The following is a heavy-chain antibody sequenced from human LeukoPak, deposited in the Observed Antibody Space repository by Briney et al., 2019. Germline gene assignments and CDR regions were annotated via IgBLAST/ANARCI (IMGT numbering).Heavy chain of an antibody. J-gene: IGHJ4*02. CDR1: GFAFSHHN. CDR3: ARKQNRVRGVSDFDY. CDR2: ISSSSNYI. D-gene: IGHD3-10*01. V-gene: IGHV3-21*01. Sequence: LGGPLRLSCTASGFAFSHHNMNWVRQAPGKGLEWVASISSSSNYIYYSDSVKGRFTFSRDNAKNSLFLQMNGLRAEDTAVYYCARKQNRVRGVSDFDYWGPGTLVTVSS.